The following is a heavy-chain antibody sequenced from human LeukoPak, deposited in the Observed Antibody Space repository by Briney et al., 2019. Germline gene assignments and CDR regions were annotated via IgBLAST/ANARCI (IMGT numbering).Heavy chain of an antibody. Sequence: SETLSLTCTVSSGSISTYYWSWIRQPPGEGLEWIGYISNGGSTKYNPSLKSRVTISVDTSKNQLSLKLRSVTAADTAVYHCVRLQPNTGEWAFDIWGQGTMVSVSS. V-gene: IGHV4-59*01. CDR3: VRLQPNTGEWAFDI. CDR2: ISNGGST. J-gene: IGHJ3*02. CDR1: SGSISTYY. D-gene: IGHD1-1*01.